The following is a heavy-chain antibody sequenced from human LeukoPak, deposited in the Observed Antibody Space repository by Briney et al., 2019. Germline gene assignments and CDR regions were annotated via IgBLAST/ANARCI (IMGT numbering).Heavy chain of an antibody. J-gene: IGHJ4*02. Sequence: SETLSLTCAVYGGSSSGYYWSSIRQPPGKGLEWIGEINHSGSTNYNPSLKSRVTISVDTSKNQFSLKLSSVTAADTAVYYCARGPYDSSRDWGQGTLVTVSS. CDR1: GGSSSGYY. CDR2: INHSGST. V-gene: IGHV4-34*01. CDR3: ARGPYDSSRD. D-gene: IGHD3-22*01.